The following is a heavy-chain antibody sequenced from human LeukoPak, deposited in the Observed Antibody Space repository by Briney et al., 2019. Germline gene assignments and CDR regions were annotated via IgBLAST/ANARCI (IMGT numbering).Heavy chain of an antibody. CDR2: IYYSGST. CDR1: GGSISSYY. J-gene: IGHJ4*02. V-gene: IGHV4-59*08. Sequence: PSETLPLTCTVSGGSISSYYWSWIRQPPGKGLEWIGYIYYSGSTNYNPSLKSRVTISVDTSKNQFSLKLSSVTAADTAVYYCARGTGYSGYAFDYWGQGTLVTVSS. CDR3: ARGTGYSGYAFDY. D-gene: IGHD5-12*01.